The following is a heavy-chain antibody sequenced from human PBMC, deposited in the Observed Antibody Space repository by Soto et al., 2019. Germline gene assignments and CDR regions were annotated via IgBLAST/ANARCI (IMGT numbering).Heavy chain of an antibody. CDR1: GGSFGINS. J-gene: IGHJ6*02. CDR3: ARLALYCSSTSCYSYYYYYGMDV. V-gene: IGHV4-34*01. Sequence: VQLQQGGAGRLKPSEPLSFTGAAFGGSFGINSGGWIRQPPGKGREWVGEINHSGSTTYNPSLKSRVTISVDTSKNQFSLQLSSVTAADTAVYYCARLALYCSSTSCYSYYYYYGMDVWGQGTTVTVSS. CDR2: INHSGST. D-gene: IGHD2-2*01.